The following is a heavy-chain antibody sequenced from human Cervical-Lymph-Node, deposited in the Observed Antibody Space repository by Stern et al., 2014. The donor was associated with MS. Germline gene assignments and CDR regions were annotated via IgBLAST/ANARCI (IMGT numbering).Heavy chain of an antibody. CDR1: GYTFTTYG. J-gene: IGHJ4*02. V-gene: IGHV1-18*01. CDR2: ISADSGNT. D-gene: IGHD2-8*01. CDR3: ARDKMHAFDY. Sequence: QVQLLQPGTEVKKPGASVLVSCKASGYTFTTYGITWVRQAPGQGLEWMGWISADSGNTKYAQKFQDRVTMTRDTTTGTAYMEVRSLGSEDTAVYYCARDKMHAFDYWGQGTQVTVPS.